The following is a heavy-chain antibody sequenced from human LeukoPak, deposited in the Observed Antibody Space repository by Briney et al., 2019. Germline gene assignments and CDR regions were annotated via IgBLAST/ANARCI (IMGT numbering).Heavy chain of an antibody. D-gene: IGHD3-3*01. V-gene: IGHV3-21*01. CDR2: ISSSSSYI. Sequence: GGSLRLSCAASGFTFSSYSMNSVRQAPGKGLEWVSSISSSSSYIYYADSVKGRFTISRDNAKNSLYLQMNSLRAEDTAVYYCARDQYYDFWSGYGHDAFDIWGQGTMVTVSS. CDR1: GFTFSSYS. CDR3: ARDQYYDFWSGYGHDAFDI. J-gene: IGHJ3*02.